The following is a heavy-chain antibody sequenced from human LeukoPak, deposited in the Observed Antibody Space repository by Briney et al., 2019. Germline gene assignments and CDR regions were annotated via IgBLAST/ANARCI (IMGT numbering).Heavy chain of an antibody. V-gene: IGHV4-59*01. CDR1: VVSISSYY. Sequence: PSETLSLTCTVSVVSISSYYWSWIRQPPGKGLEWIGYIYYSRNTNYNPSLTSRVTISVDTSKNQFSLKRSSVTAADTAVYYCAREAHSMKYYYGSGSLAGILDVWGKGTTVTVSS. CDR3: AREAHSMKYYYGSGSLAGILDV. D-gene: IGHD3-10*01. J-gene: IGHJ6*04. CDR2: IYYSRNT.